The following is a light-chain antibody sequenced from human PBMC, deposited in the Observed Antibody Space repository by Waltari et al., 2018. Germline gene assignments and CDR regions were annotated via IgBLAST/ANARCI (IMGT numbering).Light chain of an antibody. CDR3: MHRTHWCPYT. CDR1: QGLVHSAGHTR. CDR2: QVS. Sequence: VVMSQCPLSLRVPLGQPASISCRSSQGLVHSAGHTRLIGFQLRPGQTPRRLMYQVSRRGAAVPDIFGRIGAGAEFALMISSRQTEDNGVLYYMHRTHWCPYTFGQGTKGEI. V-gene: IGKV2-30*02. J-gene: IGKJ2*01.